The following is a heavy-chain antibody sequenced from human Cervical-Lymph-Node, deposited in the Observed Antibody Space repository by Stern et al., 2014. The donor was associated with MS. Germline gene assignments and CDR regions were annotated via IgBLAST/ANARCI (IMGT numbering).Heavy chain of an antibody. CDR2: IYPGDSDT. V-gene: IGHV5-51*01. D-gene: IGHD6-19*01. Sequence: QLVQSGAEVKKPGESLKISCKGSGYIFSTYWIAWVRQVPGRGLEWMGLIYPGDSDTRYSPSFQGHVTIPADTSISTAYLQWSGLKASDTAIYYCARPSNSGLFLQHWGQGTLVTVSS. CDR1: GYIFSTYW. CDR3: ARPSNSGLFLQH. J-gene: IGHJ1*01.